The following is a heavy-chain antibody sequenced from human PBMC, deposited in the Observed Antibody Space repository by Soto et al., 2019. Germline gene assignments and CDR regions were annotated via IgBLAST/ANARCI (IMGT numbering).Heavy chain of an antibody. Sequence: SETLSLTCTVSGGSISSGDYYWSWIRQPPGKGLEWIGYIYYSGSTYYNPSLKSRVTISVDTSKNQFSLKLSSVTAADTAVYYCASSLYYYDRRFDPWGQGTLVTVSS. CDR2: IYYSGST. CDR1: GGSISSGDYY. J-gene: IGHJ5*02. V-gene: IGHV4-30-4*01. CDR3: ASSLYYYDRRFDP. D-gene: IGHD3-22*01.